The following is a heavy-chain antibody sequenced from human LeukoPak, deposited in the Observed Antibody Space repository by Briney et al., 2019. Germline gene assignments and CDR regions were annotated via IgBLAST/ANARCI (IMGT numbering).Heavy chain of an antibody. CDR3: AAHSNDYYSPLDAFHI. D-gene: IGHD3-22*01. J-gene: IGHJ3*02. Sequence: GGSLRLSCAASGFTFSTYAMSWVRQAPGKGLEWVSGISGSGGSTYYADSVEGRFTISRDNSMNTLYLQMNSLRAEDTAVYYCAAHSNDYYSPLDAFHIWGQGTMVTVSS. CDR1: GFTFSTYA. V-gene: IGHV3-23*01. CDR2: ISGSGGST.